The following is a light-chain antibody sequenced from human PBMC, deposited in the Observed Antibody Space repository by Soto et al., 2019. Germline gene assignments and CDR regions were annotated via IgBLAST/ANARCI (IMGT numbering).Light chain of an antibody. CDR3: CSYAGSSTYV. CDR2: EGS. J-gene: IGLJ1*01. CDR1: SSDVGSYNL. Sequence: QSVLTQPASVSGSPGQSITISCTGTSSDVGSYNLVSWYQQYQGTGPRLIIYEGSKRPSGVSQRFAGSKSGNTASLTISGLQAEDEADYYCCSYAGSSTYVFGTGTKLTVL. V-gene: IGLV2-23*01.